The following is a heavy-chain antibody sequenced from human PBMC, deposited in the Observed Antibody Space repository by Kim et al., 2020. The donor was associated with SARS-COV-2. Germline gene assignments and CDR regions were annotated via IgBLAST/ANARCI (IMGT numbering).Heavy chain of an antibody. CDR3: ARADGDYYDSSGYYYYYYGMDV. Sequence: SVKVSCKASGGTFSSYAISWVRQAPGQGLEWMGGIIPIFGTANYAQKFQGRVTITADESTSTAYMELSSLRSEDTAVYYCARADGDYYDSSGYYYYYYGMDVWGQGTTVTVSS. J-gene: IGHJ6*02. CDR1: GGTFSSYA. CDR2: IIPIFGTA. V-gene: IGHV1-69*13. D-gene: IGHD3-22*01.